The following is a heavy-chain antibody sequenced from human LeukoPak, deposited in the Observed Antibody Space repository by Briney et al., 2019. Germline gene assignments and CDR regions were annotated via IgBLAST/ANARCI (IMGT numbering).Heavy chain of an antibody. CDR1: GGTFSSYA. Sequence: GASVKVSCKASGGTFSSYAISWVRQAPGQGLEWMGGIIPIFGTANYAQKFQGRVTITADKSTSTAYMELSSLRSEDTAEYYCARSSNDYVWGSYRSLDYWGQGTLVTVSS. CDR2: IIPIFGTA. D-gene: IGHD3-16*02. J-gene: IGHJ4*02. CDR3: ARSSNDYVWGSYRSLDY. V-gene: IGHV1-69*06.